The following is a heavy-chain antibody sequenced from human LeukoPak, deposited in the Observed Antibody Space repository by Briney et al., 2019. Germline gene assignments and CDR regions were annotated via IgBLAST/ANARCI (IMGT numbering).Heavy chain of an antibody. CDR3: AKDRVGRADAFDI. V-gene: IGHV3-23*01. CDR2: INPSGANT. CDR1: GFTFSTYT. D-gene: IGHD2-2*01. Sequence: GGSLRLSCAASGFTFSTYTIIWVRQAPGKGLEWVSLINPSGANTYYADSVKGRFTISRDNSKNMLYLQINSLRAEDTAVYYCAKDRVGRADAFDIWSQGTMVTVSS. J-gene: IGHJ3*02.